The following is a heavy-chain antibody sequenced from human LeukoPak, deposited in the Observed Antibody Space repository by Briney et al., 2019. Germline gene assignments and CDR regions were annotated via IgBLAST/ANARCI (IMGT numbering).Heavy chain of an antibody. CDR3: ARARGYSGYDPLDY. D-gene: IGHD5-12*01. Sequence: ASVKVSCKASGYTFTGYYMHWVRQAPGQGLEWMGWINPNSGGTNYAQKFQGRVTMTRDTSISTAYMELSRLRSDDTAVYYCARARGYSGYDPLDYWGQGTLVTASS. CDR1: GYTFTGYY. J-gene: IGHJ4*02. V-gene: IGHV1-2*02. CDR2: INPNSGGT.